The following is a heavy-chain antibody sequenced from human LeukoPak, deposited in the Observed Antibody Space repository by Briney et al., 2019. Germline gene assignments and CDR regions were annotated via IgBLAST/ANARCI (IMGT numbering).Heavy chain of an antibody. V-gene: IGHV3-23*01. J-gene: IGHJ4*02. CDR3: AKETYSSGWYPYFDY. Sequence: RGSLRLSCAASGFTFSSYAMSWVRQAPGKGLEWVSAISGSGGSTYYADSVKGRFAISRDNSKNTLFLQMNSLRAEDTAVYYCAKETYSSGWYPYFDYWGQGTLVTVSS. CDR2: ISGSGGST. D-gene: IGHD6-19*01. CDR1: GFTFSSYA.